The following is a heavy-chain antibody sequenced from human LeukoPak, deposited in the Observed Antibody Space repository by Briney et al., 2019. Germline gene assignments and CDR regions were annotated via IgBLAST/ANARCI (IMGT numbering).Heavy chain of an antibody. J-gene: IGHJ6*03. V-gene: IGHV1-69*06. Sequence: GASVKVSCKASGGTFSSYAISWVRQAPGQGLEWMGGIIPIFGTANYAQKFQGRVTITADKSTSTAYMELSSLRAEDTAVYYCAKDVRFSYYMDVWGKGTTVTVSS. CDR1: GGTFSSYA. CDR3: AKDVRFSYYMDV. CDR2: IIPIFGTA. D-gene: IGHD3-3*01.